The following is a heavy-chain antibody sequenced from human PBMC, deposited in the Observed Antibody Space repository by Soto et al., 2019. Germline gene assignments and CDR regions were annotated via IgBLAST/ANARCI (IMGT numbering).Heavy chain of an antibody. Sequence: KGMEWVSYISSSSSYIYNADSVKGRFTISGDNAKNSLYLQMNSLRAEDTAVYYCASTIFFFQAEHGIRDTVPVSAFLLNRSSDL. V-gene: IGHV3-21*01. D-gene: IGHD3-3*01. CDR2: ISSSSSYI. J-gene: IGHJ2*01. CDR3: ASTIFFFQAEHGIRDTVPVSAFLLNRSSDL.